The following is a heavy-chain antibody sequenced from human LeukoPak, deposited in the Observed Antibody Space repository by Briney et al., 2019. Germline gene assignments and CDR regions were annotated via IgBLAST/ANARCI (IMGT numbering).Heavy chain of an antibody. CDR2: ITNSGNSK. CDR1: EFTFGSYS. Sequence: GGSLRLSCAASEFTFGSYSMNWVRQAPGKGLEWVSYITNSGNSKSYADSVKGRFTISRDNTKNSLYLQMNGLRAEDTAVYYCAKDSKVRGVINGFDYWGQGSLVTVSS. CDR3: AKDSKVRGVINGFDY. J-gene: IGHJ4*02. D-gene: IGHD3-10*01. V-gene: IGHV3-48*01.